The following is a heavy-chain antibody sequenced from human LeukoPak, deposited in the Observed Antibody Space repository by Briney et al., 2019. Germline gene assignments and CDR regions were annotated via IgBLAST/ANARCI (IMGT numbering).Heavy chain of an antibody. CDR3: AKLRDFYDSTGYSRFPY. V-gene: IGHV3-23*01. D-gene: IGHD3-22*01. CDR1: GFTFSGYA. Sequence: PGGSLRLSCAASGFTFSGYAMGWVRQAPGKGLEWVSAISGSAGSTYYADAVKGRFTISRDNSKNSRYIPMNSLRAEDTAVYYCAKLRDFYDSTGYSRFPYWGQGALVTVSS. J-gene: IGHJ4*02. CDR2: ISGSAGST.